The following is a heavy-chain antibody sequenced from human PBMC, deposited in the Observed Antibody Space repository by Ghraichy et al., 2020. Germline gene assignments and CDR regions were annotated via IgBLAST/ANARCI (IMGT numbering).Heavy chain of an antibody. D-gene: IGHD3-10*01. J-gene: IGHJ3*02. CDR1: GFTFSSYA. Sequence: GGSLRLSCAASGFTFSSYAMSWVRQAPGKGLEWVSAISGSGGSTYYADSVKGRFTISRDNSKNTLYLQMNSLRAEDTAVYYCAKDLELLWFADVDAFDIWGQGTMVTVSS. CDR3: AKDLELLWFADVDAFDI. V-gene: IGHV3-23*01. CDR2: ISGSGGST.